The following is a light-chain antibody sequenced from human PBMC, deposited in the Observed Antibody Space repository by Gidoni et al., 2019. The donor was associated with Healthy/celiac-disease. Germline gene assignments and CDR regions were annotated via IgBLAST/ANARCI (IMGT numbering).Light chain of an antibody. CDR1: SSNSGSNT. CDR2: SIN. J-gene: IGLJ2*01. CDR3: AAWDDSLNVL. Sequence: QSVLTQPPSASAPPGQRVTISCSGSSSNSGSNTVNWYQQLPGTAPKLLIYSINQRPSGVPDRFSGSKSGTSASLAISGLQSEDEADYYCAAWDDSLNVLFGGGTKLTVL. V-gene: IGLV1-44*01.